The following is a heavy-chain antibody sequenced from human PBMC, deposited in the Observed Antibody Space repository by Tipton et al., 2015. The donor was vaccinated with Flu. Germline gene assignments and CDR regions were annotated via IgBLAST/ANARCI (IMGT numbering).Heavy chain of an antibody. CDR1: GGSISSYY. Sequence: LSCTVSGGSISSYYWCWIRQPPGKGLEWIGYIYYSGSTNYNPSLKSRVTISVDTSKNQFSLKLSSVTAADTAVYYCARGAVAGTLDYWGQGTLVTVSS. V-gene: IGHV4-59*01. CDR2: IYYSGST. D-gene: IGHD6-19*01. CDR3: ARGAVAGTLDY. J-gene: IGHJ4*02.